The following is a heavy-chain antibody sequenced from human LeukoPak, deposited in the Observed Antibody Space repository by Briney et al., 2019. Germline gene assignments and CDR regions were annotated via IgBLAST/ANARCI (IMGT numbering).Heavy chain of an antibody. CDR2: IWYDGSNK. J-gene: IGHJ6*04. D-gene: IGHD3-3*01. Sequence: GRSLRLSCAASVFTFSSYGMHWVRQAPGKGLEWVAVIWYDGSNKYYADSVKDRFTITRYNSKHTLYLQMNTLRAEDTSVYYCARDPPREAGDYWSGYSDIYYCYAMDVWGGGTTVTASS. CDR3: ARDPPREAGDYWSGYSDIYYCYAMDV. CDR1: VFTFSSYG. V-gene: IGHV3-33*01.